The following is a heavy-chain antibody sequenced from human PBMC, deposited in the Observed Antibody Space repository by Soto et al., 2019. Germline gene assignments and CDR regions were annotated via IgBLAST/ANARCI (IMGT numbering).Heavy chain of an antibody. CDR1: GGSISSGDYY. D-gene: IGHD2-15*01. CDR3: ARVVVLNYYYVEV. V-gene: IGHV4-30-4*01. CDR2: IYYSGST. Sequence: PSETLSLTCTVSGGSISSGDYYWSWIRQPPGKGLEWIGYIYYSGSTYYSPSLKSRVTISVDTSKNQFSLKLSSVTAADTAVYYCARVVVLNYYYVEVWGKGTTVTVSS. J-gene: IGHJ6*03.